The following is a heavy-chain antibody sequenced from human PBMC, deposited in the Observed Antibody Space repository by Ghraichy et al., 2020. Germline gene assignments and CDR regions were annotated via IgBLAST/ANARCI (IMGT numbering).Heavy chain of an antibody. CDR1: GYTFTSYG. J-gene: IGHJ4*02. CDR3: ARDRTIFGVAKPGY. V-gene: IGHV1-18*04. D-gene: IGHD3-3*01. CDR2: ISAYNGNT. Sequence: ASVKVSCKASGYTFTSYGISWVRQAPGQGLEWMGWISAYNGNTNYAQNLQGRVTMTTDPSTSTAYMELRSLRSDDTAVYYCARDRTIFGVAKPGYWGQGTLVTVSS.